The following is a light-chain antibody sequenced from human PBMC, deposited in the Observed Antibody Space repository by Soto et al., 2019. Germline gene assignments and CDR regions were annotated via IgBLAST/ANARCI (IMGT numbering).Light chain of an antibody. CDR1: QSVSSSY. CDR3: QQYGDWPLT. J-gene: IGKJ4*01. CDR2: GAS. Sequence: EIVLTQSPGTLSLSPGERATLSCRASQSVSSSYLAWYQQKPGQAPRLLIYGASSRATGVPARFSGSGSGTEFTLTISSLQSEDFAVYYCQQYGDWPLTFGGGAKVEIE. V-gene: IGKV3-20*01.